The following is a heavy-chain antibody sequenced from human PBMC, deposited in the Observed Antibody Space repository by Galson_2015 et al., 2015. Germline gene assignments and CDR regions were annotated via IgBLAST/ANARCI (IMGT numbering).Heavy chain of an antibody. V-gene: IGHV1-46*01. D-gene: IGHD5-12*01. CDR1: GYTFTSYY. CDR3: ARDSASGGYSGYDY. CDR2: INPGGGTT. Sequence: QSGAEVKKPGESLRISCKASGYTFTSYYMHWVRQAPGQGLEWMGRINPGGGTTSYTQKFQGRVTMTRDTSTSTVYMELSSLRSEDTAVYYCARDSASGGYSGYDYWGQGTLVTVSS. J-gene: IGHJ4*02.